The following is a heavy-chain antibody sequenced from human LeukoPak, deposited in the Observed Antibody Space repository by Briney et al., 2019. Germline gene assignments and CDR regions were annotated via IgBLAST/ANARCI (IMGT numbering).Heavy chain of an antibody. D-gene: IGHD3-10*01. Sequence: PSETLSLTCAVSGGSISSSNWWSWVRQPPGKGLEWIGEIYHSGSTNYNPSLKSRVTISVDTSKNQFSLKLSSVTAADTAVYYCASALKLLWFGESPGWFDPWGQGTLVTVSS. CDR2: IYHSGST. J-gene: IGHJ5*02. CDR3: ASALKLLWFGESPGWFDP. CDR1: GGSISSSNW. V-gene: IGHV4-4*02.